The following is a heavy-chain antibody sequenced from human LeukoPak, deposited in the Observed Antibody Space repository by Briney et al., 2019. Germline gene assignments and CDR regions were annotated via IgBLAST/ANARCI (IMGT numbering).Heavy chain of an antibody. CDR2: ISGDGGST. V-gene: IGHV3-43*02. CDR1: GFTFDDYA. J-gene: IGHJ6*02. Sequence: GGSLRLSCAASGFTFDDYAMHWVRQAPGKGLEWVSLISGDGGSTYYADSVKGPFTISRDNSKNSLYLQMNSLRTEDTALYYCAKEIGSYDSSGYYTFWRGGGYYYYGMDVWGQGTTVTVSS. CDR3: AKEIGSYDSSGYYTFWRGGGYYYYGMDV. D-gene: IGHD3-22*01.